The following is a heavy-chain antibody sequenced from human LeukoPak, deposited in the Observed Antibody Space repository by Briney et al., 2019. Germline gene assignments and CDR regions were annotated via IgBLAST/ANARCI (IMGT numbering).Heavy chain of an antibody. CDR3: ARGGSLGY. CDR2: ISSSGSAI. D-gene: IGHD6-19*01. J-gene: IGHJ4*02. V-gene: IGHV3-48*03. Sequence: GGSLRLSCEASGFTFSSYEMNWVRQAPGKGLEWVSKISSSGSAIYYADSVKGRFTISRDNAKSTLYLQLNSLRAEDTAVYYCARGGSLGYWGQGTLVTVSS. CDR1: GFTFSSYE.